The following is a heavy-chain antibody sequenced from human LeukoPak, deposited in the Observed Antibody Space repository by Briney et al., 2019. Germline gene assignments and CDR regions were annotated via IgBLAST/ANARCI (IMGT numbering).Heavy chain of an antibody. Sequence: GGSLRLSCAASGFTFSSYGMHWVRQAPGKGLEWVAVISYDGSNKYYADSVKGRFTISRDNSKNTLYLQMNSLRAEDTAVYYCARDLYYDILTGYYFYYYYGMDVWGQGTTVTVSS. CDR3: ARDLYYDILTGYYFYYYYGMDV. CDR1: GFTFSSYG. J-gene: IGHJ6*02. CDR2: ISYDGSNK. V-gene: IGHV3-30*19. D-gene: IGHD3-9*01.